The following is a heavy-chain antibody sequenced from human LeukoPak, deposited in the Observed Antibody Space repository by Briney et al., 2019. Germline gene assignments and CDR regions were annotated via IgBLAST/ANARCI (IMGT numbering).Heavy chain of an antibody. D-gene: IGHD3-22*01. CDR1: GGSFSGYY. CDR2: INHSGST. CDR3: ASEIRSGYYYVVY. Sequence: SETLSLTCAVYGGSFSGYYWSWIRQPPGKGLEWIGEINHSGSTNYNPSLKSRVTISVDKSKNQFSLKLSSVTAADTAVYYCASEIRSGYYYVVYWGQGTLVTVSS. V-gene: IGHV4-34*01. J-gene: IGHJ4*02.